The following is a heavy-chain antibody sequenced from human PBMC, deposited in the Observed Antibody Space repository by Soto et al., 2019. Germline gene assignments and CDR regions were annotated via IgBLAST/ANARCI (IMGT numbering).Heavy chain of an antibody. D-gene: IGHD1-1*01. J-gene: IGHJ4*02. Sequence: QVHLVQSGAEVKKPGASVKVSCKGSGYGFTTYGITWVRQAPGQGLEWMAWISAHNGNTNYAQTLQGRATVTRDRSTSTAFMELRGLRSEVTAGYYCARGRYGDYWGQGALVTVS. V-gene: IGHV1-18*01. CDR2: ISAHNGNT. CDR1: GYGFTTYG. CDR3: ARGRYGDY.